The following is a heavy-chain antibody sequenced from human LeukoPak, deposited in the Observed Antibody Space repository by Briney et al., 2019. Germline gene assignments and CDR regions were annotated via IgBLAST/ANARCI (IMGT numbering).Heavy chain of an antibody. D-gene: IGHD3-16*01. CDR1: GGSIRRGDYY. CDR2: IYYSGNT. Sequence: SETLSLTCTVSGGSIRRGDYYWSWIRQPPGEGLEWIGYIYYSGNTYYNPSLKSRVTMSVDTSKNQFSLELSSVTAADTAIYYCVRDRVESAYDASLSGLFDYWGQGTLVTVSS. V-gene: IGHV4-30-4*01. J-gene: IGHJ4*02. CDR3: VRDRVESAYDASLSGLFDY.